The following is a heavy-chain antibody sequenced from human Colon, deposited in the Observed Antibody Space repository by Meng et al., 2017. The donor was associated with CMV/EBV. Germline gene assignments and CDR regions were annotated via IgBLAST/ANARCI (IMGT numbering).Heavy chain of an antibody. CDR1: GYTCNRYG. CDR2: ISAYNGNT. J-gene: IGHJ4*02. Sequence: KASGYTCNRYGISWVRQAPGQGLEWMGWISAYNGNTNYAQKLQGRVTMTTDTSTSTAYMELRSLRSDDTAVYYCARGNADTAMVSDYWGQGTLVTVSS. D-gene: IGHD5-18*01. V-gene: IGHV1-18*01. CDR3: ARGNADTAMVSDY.